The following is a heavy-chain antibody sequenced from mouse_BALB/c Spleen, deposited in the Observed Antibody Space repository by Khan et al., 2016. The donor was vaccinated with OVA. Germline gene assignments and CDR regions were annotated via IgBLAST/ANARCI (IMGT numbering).Heavy chain of an antibody. CDR3: ARDRFAY. CDR2: INPTSGYT. V-gene: IGHV1-7*01. J-gene: IGHJ2*01. CDR1: GYTFTTYW. Sequence: QVQLQQSGAELAKPGASVKMSCKASGYTFTTYWMHWVKQRPGQGLEWIGYINPTSGYTDYNQKFKDKATLTADKSSSTAYMQLSSLTSDDSAVYYCARDRFAYWGQGTTVTVSS.